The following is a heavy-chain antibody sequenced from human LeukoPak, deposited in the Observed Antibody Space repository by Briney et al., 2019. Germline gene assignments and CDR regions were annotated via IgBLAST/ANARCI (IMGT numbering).Heavy chain of an antibody. V-gene: IGHV3-48*01. CDR2: ISSSSSTI. CDR3: ARVPCLFVGHYYYMDV. CDR1: GFTFSSYS. Sequence: QTGGALRLSCAASGFTFSSYSMNWVRQAPGEGLEWVSYISSSSSTIYYADSVKGRFTISRDNAKNSLYLQMNSLRAEDTAVYYCARVPCLFVGHYYYMDVWGKGTTVTVSS. J-gene: IGHJ6*03. D-gene: IGHD2-15*01.